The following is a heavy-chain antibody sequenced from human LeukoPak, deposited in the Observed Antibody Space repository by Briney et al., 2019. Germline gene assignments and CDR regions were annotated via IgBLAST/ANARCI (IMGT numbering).Heavy chain of an antibody. Sequence: GGSLRLSCAASGITFSSYWMSWVRQAPGKGLEWVANIKQDGSEKYYVDSVKGRFTISRDNAKNSLYLQMNSLRAEDTAVYYCARVFGVVIPYYFDYWGQGTLVTVSS. CDR1: GITFSSYW. J-gene: IGHJ4*02. CDR3: ARVFGVVIPYYFDY. D-gene: IGHD3-3*01. V-gene: IGHV3-7*04. CDR2: IKQDGSEK.